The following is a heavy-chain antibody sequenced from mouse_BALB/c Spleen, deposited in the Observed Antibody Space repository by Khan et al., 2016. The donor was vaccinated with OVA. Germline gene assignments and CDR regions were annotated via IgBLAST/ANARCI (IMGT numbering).Heavy chain of an antibody. CDR1: GYTFTDYN. J-gene: IGHJ3*01. V-gene: IGHV1S29*02. CDR2: FYPNSGGS. CDR3: VRAGYGSFAF. Sequence: VQLQQSGPEVVKPGASVKISCKASGYTFTDYNMDWVKQRHGKSLEWIGYFYPNSGGSGYNQKFKTKATLTVDISSSTAYMDLRSLTSEASAVDYCVRAGYGSFAFWGQGTLVTVSA. D-gene: IGHD1-2*01.